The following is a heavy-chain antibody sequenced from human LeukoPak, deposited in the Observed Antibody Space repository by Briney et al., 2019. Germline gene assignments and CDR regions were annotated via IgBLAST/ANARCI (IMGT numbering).Heavy chain of an antibody. J-gene: IGHJ1*01. CDR3: ARDFSDVDTVPPA. V-gene: IGHV3-30*04. CDR1: GFTFRLFA. D-gene: IGHD5-18*01. Sequence: SLRLSCAASGFTFRLFAMHWVRPSPGKAPAWVAVTTFDGRNNYYADSVKGRFTISRDNSKKTLYLQMESLRAEDTAVYYCARDFSDVDTVPPAWGQGTLVIVSS. CDR2: TTFDGRNN.